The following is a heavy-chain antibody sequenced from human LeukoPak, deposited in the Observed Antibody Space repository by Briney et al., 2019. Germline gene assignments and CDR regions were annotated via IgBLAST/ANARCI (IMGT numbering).Heavy chain of an antibody. D-gene: IGHD3-9*01. Sequence: GGSLRLSCAASGFTFSSYSMNWVRQAPGKGLEWVSAISGSGGSTYYADSVKGRFTISRDNSKNTLYLQMNSLRAEDTAVYYCAKLPYYDILTGYYFDYWGQGTLVTVSS. J-gene: IGHJ4*02. V-gene: IGHV3-23*01. CDR1: GFTFSSYS. CDR3: AKLPYYDILTGYYFDY. CDR2: ISGSGGST.